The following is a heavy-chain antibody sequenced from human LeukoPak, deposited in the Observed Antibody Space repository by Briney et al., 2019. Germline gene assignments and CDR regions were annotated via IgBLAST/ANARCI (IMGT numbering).Heavy chain of an antibody. D-gene: IGHD2-15*01. Sequence: GGSLRLSCAASGITFSRSWMSWVRQAPGKGLEWVAFIKEDGGEIYYVDSVKGRFTISRDNAENSLYLQMNSLRAEDTAVYYCARDRGGRSGLDDWGQGTLSPSPQ. CDR3: ARDRGGRSGLDD. V-gene: IGHV3-7*04. CDR2: IKEDGGEI. J-gene: IGHJ4*02. CDR1: GITFSRSW.